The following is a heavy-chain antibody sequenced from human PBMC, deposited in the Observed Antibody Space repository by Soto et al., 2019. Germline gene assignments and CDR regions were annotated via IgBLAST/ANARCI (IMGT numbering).Heavy chain of an antibody. CDR1: GFTFSSYA. V-gene: IGHV3-23*01. CDR2: ITGSGGST. J-gene: IGHJ3*02. Sequence: EVQLLESGGGLVQPGGSLRLSCAASGFTFSSYAMNWVRQAPGKGLEWVSAITGSGGSTFYADSVKGRFTISRDNSKNTLFLQMNSLGAEDTAVFFCVKSNDRSETYYLHDAFDIWGQGTMVTVSS. D-gene: IGHD1-26*01. CDR3: VKSNDRSETYYLHDAFDI.